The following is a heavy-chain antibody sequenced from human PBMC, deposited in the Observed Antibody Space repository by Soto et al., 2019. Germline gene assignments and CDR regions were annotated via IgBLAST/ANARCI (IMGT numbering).Heavy chain of an antibody. Sequence: PGGSLRLSCAASGFTFSSYSMNWVRQAPGKGLEWVSYISSSSTIYYADSVKGRFTISRDNAKNSLYLQMNSLRAEDTAVYYCARDPQWLPWDYFDYWGQGTLVTVSS. J-gene: IGHJ4*02. CDR2: ISSSSTI. D-gene: IGHD6-19*01. V-gene: IGHV3-48*01. CDR3: ARDPQWLPWDYFDY. CDR1: GFTFSSYS.